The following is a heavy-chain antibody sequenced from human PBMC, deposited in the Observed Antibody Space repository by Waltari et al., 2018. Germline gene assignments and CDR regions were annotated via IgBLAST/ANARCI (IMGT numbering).Heavy chain of an antibody. CDR3: AGSRSIVGATHDAFDI. Sequence: QLQLQESGPGLVKPSETLSLTCTVSGGSISSSRYYWGWIRRPPGKGLEWIGSIYYSGSTYYNPSLKSRVTISVDTSKNQFSLKLSSVTAADTAVYYCAGSRSIVGATHDAFDIWGQGTMVTVSS. CDR2: IYYSGST. V-gene: IGHV4-39*01. J-gene: IGHJ3*02. D-gene: IGHD1-26*01. CDR1: GGSISSSRYY.